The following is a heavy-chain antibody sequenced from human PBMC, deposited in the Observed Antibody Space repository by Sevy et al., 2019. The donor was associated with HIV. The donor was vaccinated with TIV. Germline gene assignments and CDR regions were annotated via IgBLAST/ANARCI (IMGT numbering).Heavy chain of an antibody. CDR3: ARGGRGYSHGDYFDY. D-gene: IGHD5-18*01. CDR1: GFTFSSYS. CDR2: ISSSSSYI. J-gene: IGHJ4*02. Sequence: GGSLRLSCAASGFTFSSYSMNWVRQAPGKGLEWVSSISSSSSYIYYADSVKGRFTISRDNAKNSLYLQMNSLRAEDTAVYYRARGGRGYSHGDYFDYWGQGTLVTVSS. V-gene: IGHV3-21*01.